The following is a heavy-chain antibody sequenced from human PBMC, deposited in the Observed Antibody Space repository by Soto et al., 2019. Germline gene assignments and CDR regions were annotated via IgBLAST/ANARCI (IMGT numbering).Heavy chain of an antibody. Sequence: QVHLVQSGAEVKKPGSSVKVSCKTSGGTISTYVINWVRQAPGQGLEWMGRIIPALGAADYAQKFQDRLTITADKSRSTAYMELSSLRSDDTAVYYWARGGQQVVCFDYWGQGTLVAVSS. V-gene: IGHV1-69*08. CDR1: GGTISTYV. CDR3: ARGGQQVVCFDY. J-gene: IGHJ4*02. CDR2: IIPALGAA. D-gene: IGHD6-6*01.